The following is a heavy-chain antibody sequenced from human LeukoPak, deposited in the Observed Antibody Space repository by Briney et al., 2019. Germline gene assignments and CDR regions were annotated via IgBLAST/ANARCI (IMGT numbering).Heavy chain of an antibody. CDR3: ARLGYCSGGSCY. Sequence: GGSLRLSCVASGFTFSGFEMNWVRQAPGKGLEWVSFMGTSASSIYYADSVKGRFTISRDNAKNSLYLQMNSLRAEDTAVYYCARLGYCSGGSCYWGQGTLVTVSS. CDR2: MGTSASSI. CDR1: GFTFSGFE. J-gene: IGHJ4*02. D-gene: IGHD2-15*01. V-gene: IGHV3-48*03.